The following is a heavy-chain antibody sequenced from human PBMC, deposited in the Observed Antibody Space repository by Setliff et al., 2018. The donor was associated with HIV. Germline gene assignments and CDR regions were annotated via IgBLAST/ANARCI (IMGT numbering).Heavy chain of an antibody. Sequence: SETLSLTCTVSGGSISSSSHYWGWIRQSPGKGLEWIGSIYYSGSTYYNSSLKSRVTISIDTSRNQFFLNLNYATAADTAVYFCARRVLQDSTITSSNWFDSWGQGTLVTVSS. CDR3: ARRVLQDSTITSSNWFDS. CDR1: GGSISSSSHY. J-gene: IGHJ5*01. CDR2: IYYSGST. V-gene: IGHV4-39*07. D-gene: IGHD2-2*01.